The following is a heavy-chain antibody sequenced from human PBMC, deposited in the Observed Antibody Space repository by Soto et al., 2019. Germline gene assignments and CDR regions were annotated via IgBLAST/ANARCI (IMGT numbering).Heavy chain of an antibody. CDR3: ARGQGVVVPAAPRGMDV. V-gene: IGHV4-34*01. J-gene: IGHJ6*02. Sequence: SKTQSLTYAVDGGSFSGYYWRWIRQPPRKGLEWIGEINHSGSTNYNPSLKSRVTISVDTSKNQFSLNLSSVTAADTAVYYCARGQGVVVPAAPRGMDVWGQGTTVTVSS. CDR2: INHSGST. D-gene: IGHD2-2*01. CDR1: GGSFSGYY.